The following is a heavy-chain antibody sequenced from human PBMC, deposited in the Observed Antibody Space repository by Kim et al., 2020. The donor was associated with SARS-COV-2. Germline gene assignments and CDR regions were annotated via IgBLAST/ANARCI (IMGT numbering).Heavy chain of an antibody. CDR1: GLSVTGNS. CDR2: TDSGGDT. Sequence: GGSLRLSCAASGLSVTGNSMTWVRHPPGKGLEWISTTDSGGDTNYADSVKGRFIISRDESTDTLYLQMNSLSADDTAVYYCARDHMTNWGRWFDPWGQGT. J-gene: IGHJ5*02. V-gene: IGHV3-66*01. D-gene: IGHD7-27*01. CDR3: ARDHMTNWGRWFDP.